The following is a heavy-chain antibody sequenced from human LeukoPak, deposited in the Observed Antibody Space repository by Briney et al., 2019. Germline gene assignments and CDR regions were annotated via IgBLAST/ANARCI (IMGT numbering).Heavy chain of an antibody. V-gene: IGHV1-69*06. D-gene: IGHD3-22*01. CDR1: GGTFSSYA. CDR3: ARCSPGDSSNFYAVLQY. CDR2: IIPIFGTA. J-gene: IGHJ4*02. Sequence: SVRVSCKASGGTFSSYAISWVRQAPGQGLEWMGGIIPIFGTANYAQKFQGRVAITADKSTNTAYLEISSLTSDDTAVYYCARCSPGDSSNFYAVLQYWGQGTQVTVST.